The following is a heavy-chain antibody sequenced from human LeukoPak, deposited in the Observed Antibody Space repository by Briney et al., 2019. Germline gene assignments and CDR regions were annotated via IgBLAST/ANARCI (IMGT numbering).Heavy chain of an antibody. Sequence: SETLSLTCTVSGGSISSYYWSWIRQPPGKGLEWIGYIYYGGSTNYNPSLKSRVTISVDTSKNQFSLKLSSVTAADTAVYYCARLVTYYDILTGYYNVGAFDIWGQGTMVTVSS. D-gene: IGHD3-9*01. CDR1: GGSISSYY. J-gene: IGHJ3*02. CDR3: ARLVTYYDILTGYYNVGAFDI. V-gene: IGHV4-59*08. CDR2: IYYGGST.